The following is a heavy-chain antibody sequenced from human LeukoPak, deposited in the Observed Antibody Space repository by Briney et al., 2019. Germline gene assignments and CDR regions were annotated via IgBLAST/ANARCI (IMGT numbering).Heavy chain of an antibody. CDR1: GYTFTSYG. Sequence: ASVKVSCKASGYTFTSYGISWVRQAPGQGLEWMGWIGAYNGNTNYAQKLQGRVTMTTDTSTSTAYMELRSLRSDDTAVYYCARVLRYYDFWSGYYTGTPDFDYWGQGTLVTVSS. D-gene: IGHD3-3*01. CDR3: ARVLRYYDFWSGYYTGTPDFDY. CDR2: IGAYNGNT. J-gene: IGHJ4*02. V-gene: IGHV1-18*01.